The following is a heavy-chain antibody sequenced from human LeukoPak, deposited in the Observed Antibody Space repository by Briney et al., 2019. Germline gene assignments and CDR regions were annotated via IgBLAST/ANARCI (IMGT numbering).Heavy chain of an antibody. J-gene: IGHJ4*02. V-gene: IGHV3-23*01. CDR2: ISGSGGST. Sequence: RQAPXXXXXWXSAISGSGGSTYYADSVKGRFTISRDNSKNTLYLQMNSLRAEDTAVYYCAKDYSSSWYVFGYWGQGTLVTVSS. CDR3: AKDYSSSWYVFGY. D-gene: IGHD6-13*01.